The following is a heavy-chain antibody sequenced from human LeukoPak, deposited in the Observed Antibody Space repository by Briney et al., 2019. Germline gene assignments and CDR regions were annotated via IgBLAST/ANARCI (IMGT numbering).Heavy chain of an antibody. D-gene: IGHD6-6*01. CDR1: GGSISSWTYY. Sequence: PSETLSLTCTVSGGSISSWTYYWGWIRQPPGKGLEWIGTIYYGGTNYYNPSLKSRVTISVDTSKNQFSLKLSSVTAADTAVYYCARGRAARFDYWGQGTLVTVSS. CDR2: IYYGGTN. CDR3: ARGRAARFDY. V-gene: IGHV4-39*01. J-gene: IGHJ4*02.